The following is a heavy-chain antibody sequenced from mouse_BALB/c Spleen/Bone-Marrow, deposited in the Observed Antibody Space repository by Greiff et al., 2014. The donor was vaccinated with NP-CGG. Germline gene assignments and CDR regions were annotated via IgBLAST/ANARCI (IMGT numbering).Heavy chain of an antibody. CDR2: IHPNSGNT. CDR1: GYTFTSSW. V-gene: IGHV1S130*01. J-gene: IGHJ2*01. Sequence: VQRVESGSVLVRPGASVKLSCKASGYTFTSSWMHWAKQRPGQGLEWIGEIHPNSGNTNYIEKVKGKATLTVDTSSSTAYVDLSSLTSENSAVYYCARHHRCACYFDYWGQGTTLTVSS. D-gene: IGHD2-14*01. CDR3: ARHHRCACYFDY.